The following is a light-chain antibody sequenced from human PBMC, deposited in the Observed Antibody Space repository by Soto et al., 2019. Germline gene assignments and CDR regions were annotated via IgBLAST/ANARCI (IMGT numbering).Light chain of an antibody. V-gene: IGKV3-15*01. CDR3: HPYYKRPLT. J-gene: IGKJ1*01. CDR1: QSAISN. CDR2: DAS. Sequence: EIMMAQSPATLAVSPWERVTLSCGASQSAISNLAWYQQKPGQTPRLLIYDASTSATDMPARFSVSGSGPDFTLTVSSLLSEDFAVDGCHPYYKRPLTFGQGTKVDIK.